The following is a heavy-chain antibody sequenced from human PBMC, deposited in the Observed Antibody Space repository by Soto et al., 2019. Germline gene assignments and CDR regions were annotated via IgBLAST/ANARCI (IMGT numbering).Heavy chain of an antibody. J-gene: IGHJ4*02. CDR3: ARGGQYYDFWSGYPHYFEY. CDR1: GFTVSSNY. D-gene: IGHD3-3*01. Sequence: PGGSLRLSCAASGFTVSSNYMSWVRQAPGKGLEWVSVIYSGGSTYYADSVKGRFTISRHNSKNTLYLQMNSLRAEDTAVYYCARGGQYYDFWSGYPHYFEYWGQGTLVTVSS. V-gene: IGHV3-53*04. CDR2: IYSGGST.